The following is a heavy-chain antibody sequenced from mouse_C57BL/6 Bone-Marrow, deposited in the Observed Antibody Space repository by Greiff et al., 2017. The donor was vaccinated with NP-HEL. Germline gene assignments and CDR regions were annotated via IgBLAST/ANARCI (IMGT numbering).Heavy chain of an antibody. Sequence: VQLQQPGAELVRPGTSVKLSCKASSYTFTSYWMHWVKQRPGQGLEWIGVIDPSDSYTNYNQKFKGKATLTVDTSSSTAYMQLSSLTSEASAVFFCARVLTLFKWFPYWGQGTLVTVSA. J-gene: IGHJ3*01. CDR3: ARVLTLFKWFPY. D-gene: IGHD2-13*01. CDR2: IDPSDSYT. CDR1: SYTFTSYW. V-gene: IGHV1-59*01.